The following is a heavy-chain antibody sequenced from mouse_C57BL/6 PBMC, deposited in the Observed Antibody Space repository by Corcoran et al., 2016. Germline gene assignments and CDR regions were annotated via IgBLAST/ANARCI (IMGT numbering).Heavy chain of an antibody. CDR1: GYAFSRYW. CDR3: ASSDEYVYAY. V-gene: IGHV1-80*01. D-gene: IGHD2-14*01. J-gene: IGHJ3*01. Sequence: QVQLQQSGAELVKPGASVKISCKASGYAFSRYWMNWVKQRPGKGLEWIGQSYPGDGDTNYNGKVKGKDTLTAAKSSRTADMQRSSLTSEDSAVYCCASSDEYVYAYCAQATLVTVSA. CDR2: SYPGDGDT.